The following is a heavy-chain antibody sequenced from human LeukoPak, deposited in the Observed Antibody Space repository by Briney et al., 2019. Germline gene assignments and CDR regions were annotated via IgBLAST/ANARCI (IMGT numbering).Heavy chain of an antibody. CDR2: INPNSGGT. V-gene: IGHV1-2*02. Sequence: ASVKVSCKASGYTFTGYYMPWVRQAPGQGLEWMGWINPNSGGTNYAQKFQGRVTMTRDTSISTAYMELSRLRSDDTAVYYCARDFIAGYYDSSGYYRGHFDYWGQGTLVTVSS. J-gene: IGHJ4*02. CDR1: GYTFTGYY. CDR3: ARDFIAGYYDSSGYYRGHFDY. D-gene: IGHD3-22*01.